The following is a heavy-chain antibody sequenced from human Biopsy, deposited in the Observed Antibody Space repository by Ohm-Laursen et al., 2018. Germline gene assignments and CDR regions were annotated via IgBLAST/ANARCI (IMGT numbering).Heavy chain of an antibody. J-gene: IGHJ6*02. Sequence: SSLRLSCAASGFTFRTYGMHWVRLAPGKGLEWVAVISYDQITKHYADSVRGRFTISRDNSKNTLYPQVNSLRAEDTAVYYCAKDLSVYYYYGIDVWGQGITVTDSS. D-gene: IGHD5/OR15-5a*01. CDR2: ISYDQITK. CDR1: GFTFRTYG. V-gene: IGHV3-30*18. CDR3: AKDLSVYYYYGIDV.